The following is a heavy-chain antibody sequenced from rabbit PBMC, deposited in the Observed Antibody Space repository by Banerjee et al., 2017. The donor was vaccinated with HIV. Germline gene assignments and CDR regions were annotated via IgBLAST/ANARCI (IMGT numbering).Heavy chain of an antibody. CDR1: GFSFSRSYW. D-gene: IGHD6-1*01. CDR2: IYAGSSGST. Sequence: EESGGDLVKPEGSLTLTCTASGFSFSRSYWICWVRQAPGKGLEWIACIYAGSSGSTYYASWAKGRFTISKTSSTTVTLQMTSLTAADTATYFCARDYYTYDYDGDADANLWGPGTLVTVS. V-gene: IGHV1S45*01. J-gene: IGHJ4*01. CDR3: ARDYYTYDYDGDADANL.